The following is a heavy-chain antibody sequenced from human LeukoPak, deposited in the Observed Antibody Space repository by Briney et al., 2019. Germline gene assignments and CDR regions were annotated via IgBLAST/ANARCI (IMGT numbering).Heavy chain of an antibody. D-gene: IGHD2-2*01. Sequence: ASVKVSCKASGYTFSSYYMHWVRQAPGQGLEWMGIINPRGGSTSYAQKFQGRVTITRDTSTSTVYMELRSLRSEDTAVYYCASDPGCSSTSCPGGFDYWGQGTLVTVSS. CDR2: INPRGGST. J-gene: IGHJ4*02. CDR3: ASDPGCSSTSCPGGFDY. V-gene: IGHV1-46*03. CDR1: GYTFSSYY.